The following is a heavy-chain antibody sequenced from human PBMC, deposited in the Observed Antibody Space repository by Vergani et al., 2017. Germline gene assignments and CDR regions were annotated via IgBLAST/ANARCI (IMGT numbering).Heavy chain of an antibody. CDR3: AREWMATPFDY. CDR1: GFTFSSYA. CDR2: ISYAGSNK. Sequence: QVQLVESGGGVVQPGRSLRLSCAASGFTFSSYAMHWVRQAPGKGLEWVAVISYAGSNKYYADSVKGRFTISRDNSKNTLYLQMNSLRAEDTAVYYCAREWMATPFDYWGQGTLVTVSS. V-gene: IGHV3-30-3*01. D-gene: IGHD5-24*01. J-gene: IGHJ4*02.